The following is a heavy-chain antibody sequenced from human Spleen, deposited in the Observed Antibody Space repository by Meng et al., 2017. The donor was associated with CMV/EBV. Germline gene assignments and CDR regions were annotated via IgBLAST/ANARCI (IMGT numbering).Heavy chain of an antibody. D-gene: IGHD2-2*01. Sequence: FSSYSMNWVSKAPGKGLEWVSSISSSSSYIYYADSVKGRFTISRDNAKNSLYLQMNSLRAEDTAVYYCARDPLIVVVPAAREDAFDIWGQGTMVTVSS. CDR3: ARDPLIVVVPAAREDAFDI. J-gene: IGHJ3*02. CDR1: FSSYS. V-gene: IGHV3-21*01. CDR2: ISSSSSYI.